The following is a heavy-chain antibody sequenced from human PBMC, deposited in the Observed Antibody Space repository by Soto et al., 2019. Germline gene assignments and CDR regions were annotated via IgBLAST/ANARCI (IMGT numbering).Heavy chain of an antibody. CDR3: ARATGTYYDILTGLSKYYYYGRDV. Sequence: SETLSLTFTVSGGSVSSNRYSWGWIRQSPGKGLEWIATIYSAENTYYHPSLLSRVTISVDTSMNEFSLRLNSVTAADTAVYYCARATGTYYDILTGLSKYYYYGRDVWGQGTTVTVS. CDR1: GGSVSSNRYS. D-gene: IGHD3-9*01. CDR2: IYSAENT. J-gene: IGHJ6*02. V-gene: IGHV4-39*01.